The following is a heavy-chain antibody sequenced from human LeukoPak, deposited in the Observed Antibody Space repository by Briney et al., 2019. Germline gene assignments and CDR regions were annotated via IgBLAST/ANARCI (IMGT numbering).Heavy chain of an antibody. CDR3: ARGDDRYCGGDCYQMGY. Sequence: ASVKVSCKASGYTFTGYYMHWVRQAPGQGLEWMGWINPNHGDTNYAQKFQDRVSMTRDTSISTAYMELSRLRSDDTAVYYCARGDDRYCGGDCYQMGYWGQGTLVTVSS. J-gene: IGHJ4*02. CDR1: GYTFTGYY. V-gene: IGHV1-2*02. CDR2: INPNHGDT. D-gene: IGHD2-21*02.